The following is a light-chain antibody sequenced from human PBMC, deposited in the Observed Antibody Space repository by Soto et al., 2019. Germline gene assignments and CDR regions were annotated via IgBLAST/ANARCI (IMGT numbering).Light chain of an antibody. CDR1: QSVGTS. Sequence: DIVLTQSPATLSLSPGERATLSCRASQSVGTSLAWYQQGPGQAPRLLLSAASTRATGIPVRFSGSGSGTDFTLTISSLQPEDFALYYCHQYNSWPPGTFGQGTKVDIK. CDR2: AAS. J-gene: IGKJ2*01. CDR3: HQYNSWPPGT. V-gene: IGKV3-11*01.